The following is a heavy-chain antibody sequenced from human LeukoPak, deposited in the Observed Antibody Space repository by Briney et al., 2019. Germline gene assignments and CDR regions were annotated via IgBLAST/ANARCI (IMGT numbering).Heavy chain of an antibody. CDR1: GFTFSSYW. V-gene: IGHV3-74*01. J-gene: IGHJ3*02. CDR2: VNSDGSST. CDR3: ARTQYSGRNRVAFVI. D-gene: IGHD1-26*01. Sequence: PGGSLRLSCAASGFTFSSYWMHWVRQAPGKGLVWVSRVNSDGSSTSYADSVKGRFTISRDNAKNTLYLQMNSLRAEDTAVYYCARTQYSGRNRVAFVIWGQGTMVTVSS.